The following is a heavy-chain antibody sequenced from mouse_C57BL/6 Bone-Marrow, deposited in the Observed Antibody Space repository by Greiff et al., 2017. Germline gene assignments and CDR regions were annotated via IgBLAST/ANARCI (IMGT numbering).Heavy chain of an antibody. Sequence: EVQLQESGAELVRPGASVKLSCTASGFNIKDDYMHWVKQRPEQGLEWIGWIDPETGDTEYASKFQGKATITADTSSNTAYLQLSSLTSEDTAVXYCTPTVGAKGGYWGQGTTLTVAS. CDR1: GFNIKDDY. V-gene: IGHV14-4*01. D-gene: IGHD1-1*01. CDR2: IDPETGDT. CDR3: TPTVGAKGGY. J-gene: IGHJ2*01.